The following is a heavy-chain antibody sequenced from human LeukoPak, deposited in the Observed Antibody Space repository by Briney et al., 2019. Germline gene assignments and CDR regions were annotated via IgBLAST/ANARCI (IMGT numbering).Heavy chain of an antibody. CDR2: ISGSGGST. J-gene: IGHJ5*02. CDR1: GFTFSSYA. V-gene: IGHV3-23*01. CDR3: ARGRAYGSGSYYARGRALPRTFDP. D-gene: IGHD3-10*01. Sequence: PGGSLRLSCAASGFTFSSYAMSWVRQAPGKGLEWVSAISGSGGSTYYADSVKGRFTISRDNSKNTLYLQMNSLRAEDTAVYYCARGRAYGSGSYYARGRALPRTFDPWGQGTLVTVSS.